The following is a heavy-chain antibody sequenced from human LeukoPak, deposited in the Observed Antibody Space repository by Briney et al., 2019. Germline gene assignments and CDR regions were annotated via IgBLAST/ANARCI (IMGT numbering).Heavy chain of an antibody. V-gene: IGHV3-30*02. CDR2: IRYDGSNK. J-gene: IGHJ4*02. CDR3: AKDGYNYSDY. Sequence: TGRSLRLSCAASGFTFSNYGMHWVRQAPGKGLEWVAFIRYDGSNKDYADSVKGRFTISRDNSKNTLYLQMNSLRAEDTAVYYCAKDGYNYSDYWGQGTLVTVSS. D-gene: IGHD5-24*01. CDR1: GFTFSNYG.